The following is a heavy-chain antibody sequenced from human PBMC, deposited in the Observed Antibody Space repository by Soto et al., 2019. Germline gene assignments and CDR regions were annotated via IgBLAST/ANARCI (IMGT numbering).Heavy chain of an antibody. D-gene: IGHD3-16*02. CDR2: IIPIFGTA. J-gene: IGHJ4*02. CDR3: AGIMITFGGVIVHYYFDY. CDR1: GGTFSSYA. V-gene: IGHV1-69*13. Sequence: SVKVSCKASGGTFSSYAISWVRQAPGQGLEWMGGIIPIFGTANYAQKFQGRVTITADESTSTAYMELSSLRSEDTAVYYCAGIMITFGGVIVHYYFDYWGQGTLVTVPS.